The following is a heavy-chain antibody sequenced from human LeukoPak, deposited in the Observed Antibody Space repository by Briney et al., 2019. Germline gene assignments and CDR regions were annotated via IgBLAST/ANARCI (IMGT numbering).Heavy chain of an antibody. V-gene: IGHV4-59*12. J-gene: IGHJ5*02. D-gene: IGHD1-26*01. CDR1: GGSISSYY. CDR2: IYYSGST. Sequence: SETLSLTCTVAGGSISSYYWSWIRQPPGKGLEWIVYIYYSGSTNCNPSLKSRVTISVDTSKNQFSLKLSSVTAADTAVYYCARGGRDSAPGNWFDPWGQGTLVTVFS. CDR3: ARGGRDSAPGNWFDP.